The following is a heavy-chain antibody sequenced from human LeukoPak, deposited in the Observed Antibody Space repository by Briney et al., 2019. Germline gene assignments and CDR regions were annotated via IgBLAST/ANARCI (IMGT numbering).Heavy chain of an antibody. CDR2: VSYDGNNK. D-gene: IGHD3-10*01. CDR1: AFTFSSYG. J-gene: IGHJ3*02. Sequence: GRSLRLSCAASAFTFSSYGMHCVRQAPGKGLEWVTIVSYDGNNKNYADSVKGRFTISRDNSKNTLYLQMDSLRAEDTAVYYCAITTTVSGVQGGQRGWFDIWGQGTMVTVSS. CDR3: AITTTVSGVQGGQRGWFDI. V-gene: IGHV3-30*03.